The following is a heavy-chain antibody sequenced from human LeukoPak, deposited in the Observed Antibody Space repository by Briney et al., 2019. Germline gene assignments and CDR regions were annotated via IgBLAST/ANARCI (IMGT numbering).Heavy chain of an antibody. V-gene: IGHV4-38-2*01. J-gene: IGHJ4*02. CDR1: GYSISSGYY. D-gene: IGHD6-19*01. CDR2: IYHSEST. Sequence: KPSETLSLTCAVSGYSISSGYYWGWIRQPPGKGLEWIGSIYHSESTYYNPSLKSRVTISVDTSKNQFSLKLSSVTAADTAVYYCARVEYSSGWYFDYWGQGTLVTVSS. CDR3: ARVEYSSGWYFDY.